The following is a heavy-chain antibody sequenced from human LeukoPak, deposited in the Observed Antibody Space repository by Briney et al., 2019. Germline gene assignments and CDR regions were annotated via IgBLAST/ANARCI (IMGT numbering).Heavy chain of an antibody. V-gene: IGHV3-21*03. D-gene: IGHD1-1*01. CDR3: ARVVGLTSGTHFIFDY. Sequence: GGSLRLSCRASGFTFNTYSMNWVRQAPGKGLEWVSSITSSSRYIYYASSVKGRFTISRDNSKNSLFLEMNSLRDEDTGVYFCARVVGLTSGTHFIFDYWGQGTLVTVSS. CDR1: GFTFNTYS. J-gene: IGHJ4*02. CDR2: ITSSSRYI.